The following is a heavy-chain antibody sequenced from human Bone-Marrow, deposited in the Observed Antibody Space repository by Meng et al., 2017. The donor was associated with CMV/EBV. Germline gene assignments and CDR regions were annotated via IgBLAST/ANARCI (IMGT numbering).Heavy chain of an antibody. CDR3: ARDSWNPIPLIDY. J-gene: IGHJ4*02. CDR1: GYTFTSYY. V-gene: IGHV1-46*01. Sequence: ASVKVSCKASGYTFTSYYMHWVRQAPGQGLEWMGIINPSGGSTSYAQKFQGRVTMTRDTSTSTVYMEMSSLRSEETAVYYCARDSWNPIPLIDYWGQGTLVTVSS. CDR2: INPSGGST. D-gene: IGHD1-1*01.